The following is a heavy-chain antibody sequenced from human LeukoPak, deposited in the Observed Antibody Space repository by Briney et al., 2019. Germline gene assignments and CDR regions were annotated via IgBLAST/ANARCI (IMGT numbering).Heavy chain of an antibody. Sequence: SETLSLTCTVSGGSISSSSYYWGWIRQPPGKGLERIGSIYYSGSTYYNPSLKSRVTISVDTSKNQFSLKLSSVTAADTAVYYCARHTVTTIDPWGQGTLVTVSS. D-gene: IGHD4-17*01. CDR1: GGSISSSSYY. J-gene: IGHJ5*02. V-gene: IGHV4-39*07. CDR2: IYYSGST. CDR3: ARHTVTTIDP.